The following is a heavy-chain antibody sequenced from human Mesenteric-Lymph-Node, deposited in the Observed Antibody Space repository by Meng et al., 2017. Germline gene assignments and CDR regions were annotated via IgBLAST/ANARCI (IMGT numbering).Heavy chain of an antibody. CDR1: GYTFTTSG. V-gene: IGHV1-18*01. CDR3: ARVEVGITSGDY. CDR2: INASNGDT. J-gene: IGHJ4*02. Sequence: QAQPVQSGGEVKKPWASTKVSCKASGYTFTTSGITCVRQAPGQGLEWMGWINASNGDTNYAQTLQGRVTMTTDTSTSTAYMELRSLRSDDTAVYYCARVEVGITSGDYWGQGTLVTVFS. D-gene: IGHD1-26*01.